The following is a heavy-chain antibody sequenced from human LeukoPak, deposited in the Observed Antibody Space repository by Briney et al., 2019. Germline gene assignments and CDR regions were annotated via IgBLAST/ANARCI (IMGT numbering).Heavy chain of an antibody. D-gene: IGHD3-10*01. CDR1: GGSFSSYS. CDR2: IIEKGNA. CDR3: ARGYYPPRWYFDL. Sequence: SEPLSLTCALYGGSFSSYSWSWTWIRQTPEKGLEWIGEIIEKGNANYNPSLKSRVTIDLDTSKNQFSLKLTSMTAADTAMYYCARGYYPPRWYFDLWGRGTLVTVSS. J-gene: IGHJ2*01. V-gene: IGHV4-34*01.